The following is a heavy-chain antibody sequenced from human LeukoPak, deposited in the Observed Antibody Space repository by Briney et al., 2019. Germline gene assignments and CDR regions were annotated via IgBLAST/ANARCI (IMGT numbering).Heavy chain of an antibody. CDR1: GYSFTSYW. CDR2: IYPGDSDT. CDR3: ARSSKVLWVAVAGPGAFDI. D-gene: IGHD6-19*01. Sequence: GESLKISCKGSGYSFTSYWIGWVRQMPGKGLEWMGIIYPGDSDTRYSPSFQGQVTISADKSITTAYLQWSSLKASDTAMYYCARSSKVLWVAVAGPGAFDIWGQGTMVTVSS. V-gene: IGHV5-51*01. J-gene: IGHJ3*02.